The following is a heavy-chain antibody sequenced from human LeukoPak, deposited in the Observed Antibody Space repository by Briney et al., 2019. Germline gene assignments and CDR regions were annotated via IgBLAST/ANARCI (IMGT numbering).Heavy chain of an antibody. D-gene: IGHD4-11*01. CDR1: GGSISSGSYY. J-gene: IGHJ6*03. CDR3: ARRNIYSNYGIRYYYYMDV. CDR2: IYTSGST. Sequence: SETLSLTCTVSGGSISSGSYYWSWIRQPAGKGLEWIGRIYTSGSTNYNPSLKSRVTISVDTSKNQFSLKLSSVTAADTAVYYCARRNIYSNYGIRYYYYMDVWGKGTTVTVSS. V-gene: IGHV4-61*02.